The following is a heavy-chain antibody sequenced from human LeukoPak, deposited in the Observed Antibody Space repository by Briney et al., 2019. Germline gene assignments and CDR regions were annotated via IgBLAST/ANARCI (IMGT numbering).Heavy chain of an antibody. V-gene: IGHV3-48*04. Sequence: PGGSLRLSCAASGFTLSSYSMNWVRQAPGKGLEWISFIDSSSRTIFYAESVKGRFTISRDNAKNSLFLQMNSLRAEDTAVYYCARRVPNQVITDYFDYWGRGTLVTVSS. CDR3: ARRVPNQVITDYFDY. CDR2: IDSSSRTI. D-gene: IGHD3-16*01. J-gene: IGHJ4*02. CDR1: GFTLSSYS.